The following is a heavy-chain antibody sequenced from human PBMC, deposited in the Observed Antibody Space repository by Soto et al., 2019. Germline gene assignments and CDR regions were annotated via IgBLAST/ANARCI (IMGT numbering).Heavy chain of an antibody. D-gene: IGHD2-2*01. V-gene: IGHV4-34*01. CDR1: GGSFSGYY. CDR2: INHSGST. Sequence: SETLSLTCAVYGGSFSGYYWSWIRQPPGKGLEWIGEINHSGSTNYNPSLKSRVTISVDTSKNQFSLKLSSVTAADTAVYYCASEEVPALYYYCGMDVWGQGTTVTVSS. J-gene: IGHJ6*02. CDR3: ASEEVPALYYYCGMDV.